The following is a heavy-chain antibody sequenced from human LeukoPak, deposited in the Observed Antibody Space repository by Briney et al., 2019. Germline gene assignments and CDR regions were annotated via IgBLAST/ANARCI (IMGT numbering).Heavy chain of an antibody. V-gene: IGHV3-30*03. CDR1: GFTFSSYG. D-gene: IGHD4-17*01. CDR3: ARVYQKYGDYVGY. J-gene: IGHJ4*02. CDR2: ISYDGSNK. Sequence: SGGSLRLSCAASGFTFSSYGMHWVRQAPGKGLEWVAVISYDGSNKYYADSVKGRFTISRDNSKNTLYLQMNSLRAEDTAVYYCARVYQKYGDYVGYWGQGTLVTVSS.